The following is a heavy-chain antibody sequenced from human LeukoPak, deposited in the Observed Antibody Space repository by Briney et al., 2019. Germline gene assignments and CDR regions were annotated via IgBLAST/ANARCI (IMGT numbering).Heavy chain of an antibody. CDR1: GYTFTSYG. V-gene: IGHV1-2*02. CDR2: IHPNTGGT. J-gene: IGHJ5*02. CDR3: ARVGISKGWFDP. D-gene: IGHD2-15*01. Sequence: ASVKVSCKASGYTFTSYGISWVRQAPGQGLEWMGWIHPNTGGTNFAQYFQGRVTMTRDTSISTAYMELSRLRSDDTAVYYCARVGISKGWFDPRGQGSLVIVSS.